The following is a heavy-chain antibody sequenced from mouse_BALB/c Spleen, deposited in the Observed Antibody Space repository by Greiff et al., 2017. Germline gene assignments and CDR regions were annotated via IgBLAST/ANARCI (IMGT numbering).Heavy chain of an antibody. CDR2: ISYSGST. Sequence: EVQLQQSGPGLVKPSQSLSLTCTVTGYSITSDYAWNWIRQFPGNKLEWMGYISYSGSTSYNPSLKSRISITRDTSKNQFFLQLNSVTTEDTATYYCARRDYYGSSYDYAMDYWGQGTSVTVSS. V-gene: IGHV3-2*02. J-gene: IGHJ4*01. CDR1: GYSITSDYA. CDR3: ARRDYYGSSYDYAMDY. D-gene: IGHD1-1*01.